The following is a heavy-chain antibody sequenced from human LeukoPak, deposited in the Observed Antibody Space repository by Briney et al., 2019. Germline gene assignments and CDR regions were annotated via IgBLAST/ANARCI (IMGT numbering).Heavy chain of an antibody. CDR3: ARDIEVVVAAIQPYYYYYYGMDV. D-gene: IGHD2-15*01. CDR2: ISYDGSNK. J-gene: IGHJ6*02. CDR1: GFTFSTSG. V-gene: IGHV3-30*19. Sequence: GGSLRLSCAASGFTFSTSGMHWVRQAPGKGLEWVAVISYDGSNKYYADSVKGRFTISRDNSKNTLYLQMNSLRAEDTAVYYCARDIEVVVAAIQPYYYYYYGMDVWGQGTTVTVSS.